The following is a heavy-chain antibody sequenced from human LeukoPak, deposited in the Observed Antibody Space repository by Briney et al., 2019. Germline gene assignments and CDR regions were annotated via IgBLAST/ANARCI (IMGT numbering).Heavy chain of an antibody. CDR3: ASLVVPAATDRYYYGMDV. V-gene: IGHV3-23*01. J-gene: IGHJ6*02. CDR1: GFTFSSYA. CDR2: ISGSGGST. Sequence: GGSLRLSCAASGFTFSSYAMSWVRQAPGKGLEGVSAISGSGGSTYYADSVKGRFTISRDNSKNTLYLQMNSLRAEDTAVYYCASLVVPAATDRYYYGMDVWGQGTTVTVSS. D-gene: IGHD2-2*01.